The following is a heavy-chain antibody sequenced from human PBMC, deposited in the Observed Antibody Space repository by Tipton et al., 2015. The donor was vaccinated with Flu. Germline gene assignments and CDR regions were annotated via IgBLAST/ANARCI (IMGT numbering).Heavy chain of an antibody. D-gene: IGHD3-10*02. CDR2: VHRTGGA. CDR3: ARHTGDSVRGIIDY. CDR1: GDSIGSNYY. Sequence: TLSLTCSVSGDSIGSNYYWGRIRQPPGKGLQWIGNVHRTGGAYYNPSLTTRVTISVDTSKNQFSLKLSSVTAADTAVYYCARHTGDSVRGIIDYWGQGTLVTVSS. V-gene: IGHV4-38-2*01. J-gene: IGHJ4*02.